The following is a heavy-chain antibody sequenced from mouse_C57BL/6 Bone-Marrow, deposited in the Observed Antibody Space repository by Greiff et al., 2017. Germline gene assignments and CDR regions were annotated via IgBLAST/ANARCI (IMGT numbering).Heavy chain of an antibody. Sequence: GGGLVQPKGSLKLSCAASGFTFNTYAMHWVRKAPGKGLEWVARIRNKSSNYATYYADSVKDRFTITKDDSQSMLYLQMNNLKTEDTAMYYCVSLMDYWGQGTSVTVSS. J-gene: IGHJ4*01. V-gene: IGHV10-3*01. CDR2: IRNKSSNYAT. CDR3: VSLMDY. CDR1: GFTFNTYA.